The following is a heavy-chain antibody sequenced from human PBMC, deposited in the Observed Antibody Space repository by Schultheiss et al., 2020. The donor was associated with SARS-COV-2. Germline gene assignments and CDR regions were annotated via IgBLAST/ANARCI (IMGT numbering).Heavy chain of an antibody. Sequence: SETLSLTCTVSGGSISSGSYYWSWIRQPAGKGLEWIGRIYISGSTYYNPSLKSRVTISVDTSKNQFSLKLSSVTAADTAVYYCARHFDYGGNPSGWFDPWGQGTLVTVSS. J-gene: IGHJ5*02. CDR2: IYISGST. D-gene: IGHD4-23*01. V-gene: IGHV4-39*01. CDR3: ARHFDYGGNPSGWFDP. CDR1: GGSISSGSYY.